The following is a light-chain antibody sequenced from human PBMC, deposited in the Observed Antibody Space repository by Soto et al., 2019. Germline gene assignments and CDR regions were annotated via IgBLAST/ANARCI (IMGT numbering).Light chain of an antibody. CDR3: QQYGSSPPT. CDR1: QSVSSNY. Sequence: EIVLTQSPGTLSLSPGERATLSCRASQSVSSNYLAWYQRKPGQAPRLLIYGASSRAIDIPNRFSGSGPGTDFTPTITRLEQEDFAVYYWQQYGSSPPTFGHGTKVEI. J-gene: IGKJ1*01. CDR2: GAS. V-gene: IGKV3-20*01.